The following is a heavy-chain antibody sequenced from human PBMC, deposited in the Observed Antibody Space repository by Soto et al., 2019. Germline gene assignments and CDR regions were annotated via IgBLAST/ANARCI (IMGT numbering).Heavy chain of an antibody. Sequence: SGPTLVNPTETLTLTCTVSGFSLSNARVGVSWIRQPPGKALEWLAHIFSNDEKSYSTSLKSRLTISKDTSKSQVVLTMTNMDPMDTATYYCARDYYYDSSGYQDYWGQGTLVTVSS. CDR3: ARDYYYDSSGYQDY. D-gene: IGHD3-22*01. CDR1: GFSLSNARVG. V-gene: IGHV2-26*01. J-gene: IGHJ4*02. CDR2: IFSNDEK.